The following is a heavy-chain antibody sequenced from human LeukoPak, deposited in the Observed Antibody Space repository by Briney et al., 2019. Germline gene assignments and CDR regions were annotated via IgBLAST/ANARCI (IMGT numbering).Heavy chain of an antibody. V-gene: IGHV3-23*01. CDR1: GFTFSSYA. CDR2: ISGSGGST. D-gene: IGHD3-9*01. J-gene: IGHJ4*02. CDR3: AKKIGNENDIGTDY. Sequence: GGFLRLSCAASGFTFSSYAMSWVRQAPEKGLEWVSAISGSGGSTYYADSVKGRFTISRDNSKNTLYLQMNSLRAEDTAVYYCAKKIGNENDIGTDYWGQGTLVTVSS.